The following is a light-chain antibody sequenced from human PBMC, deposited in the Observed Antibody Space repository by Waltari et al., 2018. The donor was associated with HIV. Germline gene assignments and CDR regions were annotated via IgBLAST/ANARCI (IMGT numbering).Light chain of an antibody. V-gene: IGKV1-9*01. Sequence: DIQLTQSPSFLSTSIGDRVTITCRASQDISSLLAWYQQQPGKAPKLLIYAASALQSGVSSRFSGSGSGTEFTLTISSLQPEDFAIYFCQQLKSSPRTFGQGTRLETK. J-gene: IGKJ5*01. CDR1: QDISSL. CDR2: AAS. CDR3: QQLKSSPRT.